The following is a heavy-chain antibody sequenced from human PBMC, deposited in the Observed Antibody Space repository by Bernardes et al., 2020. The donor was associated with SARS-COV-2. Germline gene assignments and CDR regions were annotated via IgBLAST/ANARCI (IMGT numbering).Heavy chain of an antibody. CDR1: GFTVSSNY. D-gene: IGHD2-2*01. V-gene: IGHV3-66*01. CDR3: AREAVPDIVVVPAARGTWFDP. CDR2: IYSGGST. J-gene: IGHJ5*02. Sequence: GGSLRLSCAASGFTVSSNYMSWVRQAPGKGLEWVSVIYSGGSTYYADSVKGRFTISRDNSKNTLYLQMNSLRAEDTAVYYCAREAVPDIVVVPAARGTWFDPWGQGTLVTVSS.